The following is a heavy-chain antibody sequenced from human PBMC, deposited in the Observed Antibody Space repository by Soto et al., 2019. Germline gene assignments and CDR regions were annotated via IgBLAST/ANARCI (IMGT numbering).Heavy chain of an antibody. CDR1: GYTFTSYA. CDR3: ARDGPVAATNEYDYYDCMDV. D-gene: IGHD6-19*01. J-gene: IGHJ6*02. Sequence: ASVKVSCKASGYTFTSYAMHWVRQAPGQRLEWMGWINAGNGNTKYSQKFQGRVTITRDTSASTAYMELSSLRSEDTAVYYCARDGPVAATNEYDYYDCMDVWGQGTTVPGSS. CDR2: INAGNGNT. V-gene: IGHV1-3*01.